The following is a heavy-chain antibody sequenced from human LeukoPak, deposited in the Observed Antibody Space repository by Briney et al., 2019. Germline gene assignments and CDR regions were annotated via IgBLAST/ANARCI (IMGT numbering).Heavy chain of an antibody. D-gene: IGHD3-22*01. CDR3: ARDHSSSCQLFDY. CDR1: GYIFTNFG. V-gene: IGHV1-18*01. Sequence: ASVKVSCKASGYIFTNFGFSWVRQAPGQGLEWMGWISVYNGNTHYAQKFQDRVTLTTDTSTTTTYMELRSLRSDDTAVYYCARDHSSSCQLFDYWDQGALVTVSS. J-gene: IGHJ4*02. CDR2: ISVYNGNT.